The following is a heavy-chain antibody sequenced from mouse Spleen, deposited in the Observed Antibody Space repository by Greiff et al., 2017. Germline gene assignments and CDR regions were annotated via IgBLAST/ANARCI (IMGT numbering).Heavy chain of an antibody. J-gene: IGHJ4*01. CDR3: ARFYYDPYYYAMDY. D-gene: IGHD2-4*01. Sequence: QVQLQQPGAELVKPGASVKLSCKASGYTFTSYWMQWVKQRPGQGLEWIGEIDPSDSYTNYNQKFKGKATLTVDTSSSTAYMQLSSLTSEDSAVYYCARFYYDPYYYAMDYWGQGTSVTVSS. CDR2: IDPSDSYT. V-gene: IGHV1-50*01. CDR1: GYTFTSYW.